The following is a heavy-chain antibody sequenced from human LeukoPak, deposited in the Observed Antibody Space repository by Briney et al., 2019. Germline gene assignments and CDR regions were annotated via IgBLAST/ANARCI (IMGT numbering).Heavy chain of an antibody. D-gene: IGHD5-24*01. CDR2: INPSGGST. CDR1: GYTFTSYY. J-gene: IGHJ3*02. CDR3: ARALGWLPKGDAFDI. Sequence: ASVKVSCKASGYTFTSYYMHWVRQAPGQGLEWIGIINPSGGSTSYAQKFQGRVTMTRDTSTSTVYMELSSLRSEDTAVYYCARALGWLPKGDAFDIWGQGTMVTVSS. V-gene: IGHV1-46*01.